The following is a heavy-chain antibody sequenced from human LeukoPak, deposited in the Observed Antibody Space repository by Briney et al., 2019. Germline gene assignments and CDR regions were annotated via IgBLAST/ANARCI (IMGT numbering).Heavy chain of an antibody. V-gene: IGHV1-69*06. D-gene: IGHD5-18*01. CDR2: IIPIFGTA. Sequence: GSSVKVSCKASGGTFSSYATSWVRQAPGQGLEWMGGIIPIFGTANYAQKLQGRVTITADKSTSTAYMELSSLRSEDTAVYYCARASVDTLNTIDYWGQGTLVTVSS. CDR3: ARASVDTLNTIDY. J-gene: IGHJ4*02. CDR1: GGTFSSYA.